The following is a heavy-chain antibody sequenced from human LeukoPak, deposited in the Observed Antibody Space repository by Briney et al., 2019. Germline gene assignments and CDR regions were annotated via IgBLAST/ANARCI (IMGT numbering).Heavy chain of an antibody. CDR3: AKGGGWLYYFDY. J-gene: IGHJ4*02. V-gene: IGHV3-23*01. D-gene: IGHD6-19*01. Sequence: GGSLSLSCAASGFTFRTYAMNWVRRAPGEGLVGVTVISGSGGDTNYADPVRGRFTISRDNSKNTLYLQLNSLRAEDTAVYYCAKGGGWLYYFDYWGQGTLVTVSS. CDR2: ISGSGGDT. CDR1: GFTFRTYA.